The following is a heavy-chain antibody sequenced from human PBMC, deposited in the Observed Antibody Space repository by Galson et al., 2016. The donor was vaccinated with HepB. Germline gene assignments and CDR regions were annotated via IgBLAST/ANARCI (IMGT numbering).Heavy chain of an antibody. Sequence: LSLTCIVSSGSFSSYYWIWIRQTPGNRLEWIGNVDDRGATNYNPSLKSRLTLSLDTSKNYFSLELRSVIVADTAVYYCAGSRDWWYFDLWGRGTLVTVSS. CDR1: SGSFSSYY. CDR2: VDDRGAT. D-gene: IGHD3-9*01. J-gene: IGHJ2*01. CDR3: AGSRDWWYFDL. V-gene: IGHV4-59*01.